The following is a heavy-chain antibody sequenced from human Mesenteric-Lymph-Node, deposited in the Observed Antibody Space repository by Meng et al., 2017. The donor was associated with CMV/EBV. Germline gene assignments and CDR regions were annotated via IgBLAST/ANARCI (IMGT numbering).Heavy chain of an antibody. CDR2: IHASGIS. CDR1: GASISSGGYY. CDR3: ARDYYSGCYSYDY. V-gene: IGHV4-31*03. J-gene: IGHJ4*02. Sequence: SETLSLTCTVAGASISSGGYYWTWIRQPPGKGLEWIGYIHASGISFCNPSLRSRVTISIDTSENQFYLTLSSVTAADTAVYYCARDYYSGCYSYDYWGQGTLVTVSS. D-gene: IGHD6-19*01.